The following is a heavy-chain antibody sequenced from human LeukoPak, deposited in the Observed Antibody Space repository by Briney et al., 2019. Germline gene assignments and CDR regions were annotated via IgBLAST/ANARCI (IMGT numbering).Heavy chain of an antibody. Sequence: PSVTLSLTCSVSGGSMSGYYWSWIRQPPGKGLEWIGYIFYSGGTNYNPSLKSRVTISVDTSKSHFSLKLNSVTTADTAMYYCARSFSSGSYRNYFDYWGQGTLVTVSS. CDR3: ARSFSSGSYRNYFDY. J-gene: IGHJ4*02. D-gene: IGHD1-26*01. V-gene: IGHV4-59*13. CDR1: GGSMSGYY. CDR2: IFYSGGT.